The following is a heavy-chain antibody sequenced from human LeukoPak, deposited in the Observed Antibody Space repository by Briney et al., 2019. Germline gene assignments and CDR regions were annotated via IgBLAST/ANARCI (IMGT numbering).Heavy chain of an antibody. Sequence: PGGSLRLSCAASGFTFSSYGMNWVCQAPGKGLEWVSYISTSSSIIYYADSVKGRFTISRDTAKSSLYLQMTSLRDDDTAVYYCARGGYIDYWGQGTLVTVSS. J-gene: IGHJ4*02. D-gene: IGHD5-12*01. V-gene: IGHV3-48*02. CDR3: ARGGYIDY. CDR2: ISTSSSII. CDR1: GFTFSSYG.